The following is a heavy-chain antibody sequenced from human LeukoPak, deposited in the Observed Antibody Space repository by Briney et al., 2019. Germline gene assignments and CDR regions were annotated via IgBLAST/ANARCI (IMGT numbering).Heavy chain of an antibody. Sequence: PGGSLRLSCAADSAFTFNTYSWVRQTPGKGLEWVAKMKEDGSATYYVDSVKGRFTISRDNAKNSLYLQMNSLRAEDTAVYYCARLYSSSSGKAFDIWGQGTMVTVSS. CDR1: AFTFNTYS. CDR3: ARLYSSSSGKAFDI. D-gene: IGHD6-6*01. J-gene: IGHJ3*02. CDR2: MKEDGSAT. V-gene: IGHV3-7*02.